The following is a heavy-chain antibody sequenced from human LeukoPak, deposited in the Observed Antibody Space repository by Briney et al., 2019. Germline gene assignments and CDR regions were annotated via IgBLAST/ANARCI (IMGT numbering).Heavy chain of an antibody. J-gene: IGHJ4*02. Sequence: SETLSLTCAVYGGSFSGYYWSWIRQPPGKGLEWIGEINHSGSTNYNPSLKSRVTISVDTSKNQFSLKLSSVTAADTAVYYCATSTYHDSSGYYYFDYWGQGTLVTVSS. V-gene: IGHV4-34*01. D-gene: IGHD3-22*01. CDR1: GGSFSGYY. CDR3: ATSTYHDSSGYYYFDY. CDR2: INHSGST.